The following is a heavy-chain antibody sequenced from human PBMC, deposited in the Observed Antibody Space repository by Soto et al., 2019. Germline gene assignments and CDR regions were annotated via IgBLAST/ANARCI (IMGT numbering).Heavy chain of an antibody. CDR2: IYYSGST. V-gene: IGHV4-30-4*01. J-gene: IGHJ4*02. CDR3: ARVGVMATIPFDY. D-gene: IGHD2-21*01. Sequence: QVQLQESGPGLVKPSQTLSLTCTVSGGSISSGDYYWSWIRQPPGKCLEWIGYIYYSGSTYYNPSLKSRVTISVDTSKNQFSLKLSSVTAADTAVYYCARVGVMATIPFDYWGQGTLVTVSS. CDR1: GGSISSGDYY.